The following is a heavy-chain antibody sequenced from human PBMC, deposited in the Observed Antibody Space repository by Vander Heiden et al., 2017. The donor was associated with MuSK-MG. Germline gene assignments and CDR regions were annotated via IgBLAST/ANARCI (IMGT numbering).Heavy chain of an antibody. CDR3: AKAGQNYGDYGY. V-gene: IGHV3-23*01. CDR2: TSSSGGST. J-gene: IGHJ4*01. D-gene: IGHD4-17*01. Sequence: EVQLLESGGGLVQPGGSLRLSCAASGFSFSRYAMSWVRQAPGKGLEWVSTTSSSGGSTYYADSVKGRFTISRDNSKNTLYLQMNRLRGEDTAGYCCAKAGQNYGDYGYWG. CDR1: GFSFSRYA.